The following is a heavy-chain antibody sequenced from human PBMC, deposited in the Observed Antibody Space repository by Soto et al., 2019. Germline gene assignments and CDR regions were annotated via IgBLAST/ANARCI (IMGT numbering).Heavy chain of an antibody. J-gene: IGHJ4*02. CDR2: TYYRSRWYN. V-gene: IGHV6-1*01. Sequence: PSQTLSLTCAISGDSVSGNSAAWNWIRQSPSRGLEWLGRTYYRSRWYNDYAVSVKSRITVTPDTSKNQFSLHLNSVATEDTAVYYCAREFAYYVRSDSCFDYWGQGALVTVSS. D-gene: IGHD3-16*01. CDR1: GDSVSGNSAA. CDR3: AREFAYYVRSDSCFDY.